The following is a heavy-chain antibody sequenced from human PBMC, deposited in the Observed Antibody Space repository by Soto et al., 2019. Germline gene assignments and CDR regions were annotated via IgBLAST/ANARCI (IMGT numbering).Heavy chain of an antibody. J-gene: IGHJ4*02. Sequence: VASVKVSCKASGYTFTSYGISWVRQAPGQGLEWVGWISAYNGNTNYAQKLQGRVTMTTDTSTSTAYMELRSLRSDDTAVYYCATHIRPHDPFDYWGQGTLVTVSS. V-gene: IGHV1-18*04. D-gene: IGHD2-2*02. CDR1: GYTFTSYG. CDR3: ATHIRPHDPFDY. CDR2: ISAYNGNT.